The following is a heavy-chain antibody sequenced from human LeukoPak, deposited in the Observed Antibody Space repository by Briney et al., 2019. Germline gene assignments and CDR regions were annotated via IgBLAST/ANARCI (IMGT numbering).Heavy chain of an antibody. CDR3: AELGITMIGGV. Sequence: GGSLRLSCVASEFIFSSYGMHWVRQAPGKGLEWVSVISYDGSNKYYADSVKGRFTISRDNSKNTLYLQMNSLRVEDTAVYYCAELGITMIGGVWGKGTTVTISS. CDR2: ISYDGSNK. CDR1: EFIFSSYG. D-gene: IGHD3-10*02. V-gene: IGHV3-30*18. J-gene: IGHJ6*04.